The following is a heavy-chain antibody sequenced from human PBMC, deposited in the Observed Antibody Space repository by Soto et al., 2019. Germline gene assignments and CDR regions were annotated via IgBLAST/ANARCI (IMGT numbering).Heavy chain of an antibody. J-gene: IGHJ5*02. Sequence: SETLSLTCTVSGDAIYIGGYYWTWIRQHPGKGLEWIGYIYHTGKTYYNPSLESRVTMSVDTSKNQFSLKLASVTAADTAVYYCAREGSSTANWIDHWGQGALVTVS. CDR2: IYHTGKT. V-gene: IGHV4-31*03. D-gene: IGHD2-2*01. CDR3: AREGSSTANWIDH. CDR1: GDAIYIGGYY.